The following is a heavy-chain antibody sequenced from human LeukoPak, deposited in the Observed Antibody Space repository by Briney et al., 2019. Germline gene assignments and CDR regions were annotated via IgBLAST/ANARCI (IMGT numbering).Heavy chain of an antibody. CDR1: GYTFTDYG. CDR3: ARRSIAAPRTFDY. J-gene: IGHJ4*02. V-gene: IGHV1-18*01. Sequence: ASVKVSCKASGYTFTDYGISWVRQAPGQGLEWMGWISTYNGDTNFAQKFQGRVTITRNTSISTAYMELSSLRSEDTAVYYCARRSIAAPRTFDYWGQGTLVTVSS. D-gene: IGHD6-6*01. CDR2: ISTYNGDT.